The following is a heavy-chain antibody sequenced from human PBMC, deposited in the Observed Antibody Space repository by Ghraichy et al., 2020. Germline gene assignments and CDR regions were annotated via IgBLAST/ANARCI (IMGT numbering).Heavy chain of an antibody. D-gene: IGHD6-13*01. J-gene: IGHJ5*02. V-gene: IGHV4-4*09. CDR2: IYTSGST. CDR1: GGSISSYY. CDR3: ARLIRVSSGIAALPGWFDP. Sequence: SETLSLTCTVSGGSISSYYWSWIRQPPGKGLEWIGYIYTSGSTNYNPSLKSRVTISVDTSKNQFSLKLSSVTAAVTAVYYCARLIRVSSGIAALPGWFDPWGQGTLVTVSS.